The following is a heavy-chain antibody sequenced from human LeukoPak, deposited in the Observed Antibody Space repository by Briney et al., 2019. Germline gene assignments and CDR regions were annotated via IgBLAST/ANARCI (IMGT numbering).Heavy chain of an antibody. CDR2: ITTSSQV. J-gene: IGHJ4*02. V-gene: IGHV3-69-1*01. D-gene: IGHD3-3*01. CDR3: ASIWSGSLDY. CDR1: GFTVSSNY. Sequence: GGSLRLSCAASGFTVSSNYMSWVRQAPGKGLEWVSYITTSSQVYYADSVKGRFSISRDNAKNSLYLQMDSLRAEDTAVYYCASIWSGSLDYWGQGTLVTVSS.